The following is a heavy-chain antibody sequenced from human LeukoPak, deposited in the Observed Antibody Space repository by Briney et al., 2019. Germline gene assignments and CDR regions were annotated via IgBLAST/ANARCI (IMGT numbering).Heavy chain of an antibody. CDR1: GGSISSSSYY. J-gene: IGHJ4*02. V-gene: IGHV4-39*02. CDR3: ARDTYYYGSGSYQYYFDY. CDR2: IYYSGST. D-gene: IGHD3-10*01. Sequence: TSETLSLTCTVSGGSISSSSYYWGWIRQPPGKGLEWIGSIYYSGSTYYNPSLKSRVTISVDTSKNQFSLKLSSVTAADTAVYYCARDTYYYGSGSYQYYFDYWGQGTLVTVSS.